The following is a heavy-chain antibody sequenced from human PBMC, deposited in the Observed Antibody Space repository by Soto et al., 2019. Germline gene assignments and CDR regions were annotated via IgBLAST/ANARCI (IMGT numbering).Heavy chain of an antibody. Sequence: SETLSPTCAVSAASITSSEWWSWVRQPPGKGLEWSGEISHSGSTNCNSSLKSRVTISLDKSKNQFSLKLNSVTAADTAVYYCASRTAERPFWGQGILVTVSS. CDR3: ASRTAERPF. V-gene: IGHV4-4*02. J-gene: IGHJ4*02. CDR1: AASITSSEW. CDR2: ISHSGST. D-gene: IGHD6-6*01.